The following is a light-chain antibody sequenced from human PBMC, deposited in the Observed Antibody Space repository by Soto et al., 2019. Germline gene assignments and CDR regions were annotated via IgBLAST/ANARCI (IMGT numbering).Light chain of an antibody. Sequence: EIVLTQSPGTLSLSTGERATLSCRASQSVSSSYLAWYQQNPGQAPRLLIYGASTRATGIPARFSGTGSGTDFTLTVSSLQSEEFAVYYCQQYDNWPQTFGQGTKVDI. J-gene: IGKJ1*01. CDR1: QSVSSSY. CDR2: GAS. CDR3: QQYDNWPQT. V-gene: IGKV3-15*01.